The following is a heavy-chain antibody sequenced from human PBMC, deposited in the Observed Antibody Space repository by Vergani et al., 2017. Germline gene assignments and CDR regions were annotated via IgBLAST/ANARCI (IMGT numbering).Heavy chain of an antibody. J-gene: IGHJ6*02. CDR1: GYTFTDHY. V-gene: IGHV1-69-2*01. Sequence: EVQLVQSGAEVKKPGATIKISCKVSGYTFTDHYMHWAKLAPGKGLEWMGLVDPEDGETIYAEKFKGRVTIAADTSTDTAHLELSSLRSEDTAVYYCATPQTVTTGGMEVWGQGTTVIVSS. CDR3: ATPQTVTTGGMEV. CDR2: VDPEDGET. D-gene: IGHD4-17*01.